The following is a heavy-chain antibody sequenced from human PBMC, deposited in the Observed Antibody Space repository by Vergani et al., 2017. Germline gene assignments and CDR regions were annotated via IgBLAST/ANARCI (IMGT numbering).Heavy chain of an antibody. J-gene: IGHJ4*02. D-gene: IGHD3-10*01. Sequence: QVQLVESGGGVVQPGRSLRLSCAASGFTFSSYGMHWVRQGPGKGLEWVAVIWYDGSNKYYADSVKGRFTISRDNSKNTLYLQMNSLRAEDTAVYYCAREQYYYGSGALDYWGQGTLVTVSS. CDR1: GFTFSSYG. V-gene: IGHV3-33*01. CDR3: AREQYYYGSGALDY. CDR2: IWYDGSNK.